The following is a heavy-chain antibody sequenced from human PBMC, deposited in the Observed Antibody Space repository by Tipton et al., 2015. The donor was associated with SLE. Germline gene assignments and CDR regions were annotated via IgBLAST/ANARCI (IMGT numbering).Heavy chain of an antibody. J-gene: IGHJ3*01. CDR1: GFNVSTNY. CDR3: ATYASEPHDAFDV. Sequence: SLRLSCAGSGFNVSTNYMTWIRQAPGKGLEWISYISVSGSNIHYADSVKGRFTISRDNAEKSLYLQMSSLRAEDTAVYYCATYASEPHDAFDVWGQGTMVSVSS. V-gene: IGHV3-11*01. D-gene: IGHD2-8*01. CDR2: ISVSGSNI.